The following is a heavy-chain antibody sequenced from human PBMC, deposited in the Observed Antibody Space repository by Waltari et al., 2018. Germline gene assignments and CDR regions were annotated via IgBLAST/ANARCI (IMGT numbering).Heavy chain of an antibody. CDR1: GFTFSSYA. Sequence: EVQLLESGGGLVQPGGSLRLSCAASGFTFSSYAMSWVRQAPGKGLEWVSAISGSGGSTYDADSVKGRFTISRDNSKNTLYLQMNSLRAEDTAVYYCAKDHDYVWGSYRPFPFDYWGQGTLVTVSS. D-gene: IGHD3-16*02. CDR3: AKDHDYVWGSYRPFPFDY. CDR2: ISGSGGST. J-gene: IGHJ4*02. V-gene: IGHV3-23*01.